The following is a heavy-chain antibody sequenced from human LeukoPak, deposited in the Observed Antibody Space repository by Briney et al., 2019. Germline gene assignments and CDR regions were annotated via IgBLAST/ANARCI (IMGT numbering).Heavy chain of an antibody. D-gene: IGHD3-10*01. CDR2: INPNSGGT. Sequence: ASVKVSCKASGYTFTGYYMHWVRQAPGQGLEWMGWINPNSGGTNYAQKFQGRVTITRNTSISTAYMELSSLRSEDTAVYYCARSGKGRNLVDYWGQGTLVTVSS. V-gene: IGHV1-2*02. CDR1: GYTFTGYY. CDR3: ARSGKGRNLVDY. J-gene: IGHJ4*02.